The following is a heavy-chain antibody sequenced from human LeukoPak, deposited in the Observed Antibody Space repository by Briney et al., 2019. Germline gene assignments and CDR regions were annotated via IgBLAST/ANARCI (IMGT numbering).Heavy chain of an antibody. CDR1: GFTFSSYC. CDR3: AKRDY. J-gene: IGHJ4*02. V-gene: IGHV3-23*01. Sequence: GRSLRLSCAASGFTFSSYCMTWVRQAPGKGLEWVSTIRGSDSSTHYTDSVKGRFTISRDNSKNTLYLQMNSLRADDTAVYYCAKRDYWGQGTLVTVSS. CDR2: IRGSDSST.